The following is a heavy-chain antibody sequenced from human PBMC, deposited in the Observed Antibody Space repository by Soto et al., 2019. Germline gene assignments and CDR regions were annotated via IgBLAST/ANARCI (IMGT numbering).Heavy chain of an antibody. J-gene: IGHJ6*02. Sequence: EVQLVESGGGLVKPGGSLRLSCAVSGFTFSDFDMTWVRQAPGKGLEWVSSITSNSVYVYYADSLKGRFTISRDNAKSSLYLQMNSLRADDTAVYYCARGLSGGNFYYHGLDVWVQGTTVTVSS. CDR1: GFTFSDFD. CDR2: ITSNSVYV. D-gene: IGHD1-26*01. V-gene: IGHV3-21*01. CDR3: ARGLSGGNFYYHGLDV.